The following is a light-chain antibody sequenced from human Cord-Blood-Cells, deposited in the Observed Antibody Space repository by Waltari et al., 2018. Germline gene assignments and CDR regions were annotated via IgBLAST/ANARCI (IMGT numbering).Light chain of an antibody. Sequence: QSALTQPASVSGSPGQSITISCTGTSSDVGSYNLVSWYQQHPGKAPKLMIYEGSKRPSGVPNRFSGSKSSNTASLTISGRQAEDEADYYCCSYAGRDVVFGGGTKLTVL. CDR2: EGS. J-gene: IGLJ2*01. CDR3: CSYAGRDVV. V-gene: IGLV2-23*01. CDR1: SSDVGSYNL.